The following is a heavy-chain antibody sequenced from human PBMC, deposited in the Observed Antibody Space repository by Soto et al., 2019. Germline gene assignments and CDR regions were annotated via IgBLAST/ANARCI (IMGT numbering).Heavy chain of an antibody. J-gene: IGHJ4*02. Sequence: QVQLVESGGGVVQPGRSLRLSCAASGFTFSSYGMHWVRQAPGKGLEWVAVIWYDGSNKYYADSVKGRFTISRDNSKNTLYPQMNSLRAEDTAVYYCARESITMVRGVDYWGQGTLVTVSS. CDR1: GFTFSSYG. D-gene: IGHD3-10*01. V-gene: IGHV3-33*01. CDR2: IWYDGSNK. CDR3: ARESITMVRGVDY.